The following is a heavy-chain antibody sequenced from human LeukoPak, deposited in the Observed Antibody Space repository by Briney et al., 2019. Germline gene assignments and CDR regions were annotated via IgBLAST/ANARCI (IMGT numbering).Heavy chain of an antibody. Sequence: SETLSLTCAVYGGSFSGYYWSWIRQPPGKGLEWIGEINHSGSTNYNPSLKSRVTISVDTSKNQFSLKLSSVTAADTALYYCAKAAAAPGFDFWGQGTLVTVSS. J-gene: IGHJ4*02. CDR1: GGSFSGYY. CDR3: AKAAAAPGFDF. CDR2: INHSGST. D-gene: IGHD6-13*01. V-gene: IGHV4-34*01.